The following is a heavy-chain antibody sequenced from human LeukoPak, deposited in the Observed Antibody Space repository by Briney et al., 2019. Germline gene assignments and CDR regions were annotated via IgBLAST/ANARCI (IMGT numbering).Heavy chain of an antibody. CDR2: IYYSGST. Sequence: SQTLSLPCTVSGGSISRGDYYWIWTRNPPGKALEWIGYIYYSGSTYYNPSLKSRVTISVDTSKNQFSLRLSSVTAADTAVYYCARGVIVGATRKMVDYWGQGTLVTVSS. CDR1: GGSISRGDYY. J-gene: IGHJ4*02. CDR3: ARGVIVGATRKMVDY. V-gene: IGHV4-30-4*01. D-gene: IGHD1-26*01.